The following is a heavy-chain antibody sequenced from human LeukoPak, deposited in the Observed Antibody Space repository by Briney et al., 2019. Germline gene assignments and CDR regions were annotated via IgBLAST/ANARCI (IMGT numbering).Heavy chain of an antibody. V-gene: IGHV3-48*01. J-gene: IGHJ4*02. CDR3: AKYSDSTGAHYFDY. CDR2: ISTSSNTI. CDR1: GFTFSSYN. Sequence: GGSLRLSCAASGFTFSSYNMNWVRQAPGKGLEWVSYISTSSNTIYYADSVKGRFTISRDNSKNTLSLQMNSLRVEDTALYYCAKYSDSTGAHYFDYWGQGTLVTVSS. D-gene: IGHD2/OR15-2a*01.